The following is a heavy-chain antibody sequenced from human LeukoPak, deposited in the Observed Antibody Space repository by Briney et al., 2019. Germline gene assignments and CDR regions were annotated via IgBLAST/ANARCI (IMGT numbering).Heavy chain of an antibody. CDR3: ARVTARDGYYDSSGYLRDAFDI. Sequence: GGSLRLSCAASGFTLSSHWMHWVRQAPGKGLVWVSRISPDGSSTTYADSVKGRFTISRDNSKNTLYLQMDSLRAEDTAVYYCARVTARDGYYDSSGYLRDAFDIWGQGTMVTVSS. D-gene: IGHD3-22*01. J-gene: IGHJ3*02. CDR1: GFTLSSHW. V-gene: IGHV3-74*01. CDR2: ISPDGSST.